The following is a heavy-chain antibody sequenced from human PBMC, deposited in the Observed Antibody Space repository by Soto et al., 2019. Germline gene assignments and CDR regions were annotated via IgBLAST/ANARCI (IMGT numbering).Heavy chain of an antibody. V-gene: IGHV1-2*04. CDR2: INPNSGGT. CDR1: GYTFTGYY. D-gene: IGHD4-17*01. J-gene: IGHJ4*02. CDR3: ARYLNDYGDYGYFDY. Sequence: ASVKVSCKASGYTFTGYYMHWVRQAPGQGLEWMGWINPNSGGTNYAQKFQGWVTMTRDTSISTAYMELSRLRSDDTAVYYFARYLNDYGDYGYFDYWGQGTLVTVSS.